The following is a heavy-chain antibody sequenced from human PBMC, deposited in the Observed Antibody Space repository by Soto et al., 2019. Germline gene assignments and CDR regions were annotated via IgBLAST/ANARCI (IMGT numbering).Heavy chain of an antibody. CDR3: ARSRRGEFDY. CDR2: ISNNGGST. CDR1: GFTFTTYS. J-gene: IGHJ4*02. D-gene: IGHD2-21*01. Sequence: PGGSLRLSCEASGFTFTTYSMHWVRQVPGKGLEYVSSISNNGGSTYYVDSVKGRFTTSRDNSKNTLYLQMDRVTAEDMAVYYCARSRRGEFDYWGQGILVTVSS. V-gene: IGHV3-64*02.